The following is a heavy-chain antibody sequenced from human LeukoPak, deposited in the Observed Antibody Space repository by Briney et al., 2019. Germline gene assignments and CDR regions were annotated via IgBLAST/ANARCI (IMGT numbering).Heavy chain of an antibody. CDR1: GFTFSNYW. Sequence: GGSLRLSCAASGFTFSNYWMHWVRQGPGKGLVWVSRIQSDGSSTDYADSVKGRFTISRDNAKNSLYLQMNSLRAEDTALYYCAKGQTPYYYYGMDVWGQGTTVTVSS. CDR3: AKGQTPYYYYGMDV. J-gene: IGHJ6*02. CDR2: IQSDGSST. V-gene: IGHV3-74*01.